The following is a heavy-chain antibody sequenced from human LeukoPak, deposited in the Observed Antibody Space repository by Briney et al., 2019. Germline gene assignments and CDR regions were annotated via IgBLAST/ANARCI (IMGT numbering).Heavy chain of an antibody. J-gene: IGHJ4*02. CDR3: ARGIPLFDY. Sequence: PSETLSLTCGVYGGSFSGYYWSWIRQPPGKGLEWIGYIYYSGSTNYNPSLKSRVTISVDTSKNQFSLKLSSVTAADTAVYYCARGIPLFDYWGQGTLVTVSS. V-gene: IGHV4-59*01. CDR1: GGSFSGYY. D-gene: IGHD2-21*01. CDR2: IYYSGST.